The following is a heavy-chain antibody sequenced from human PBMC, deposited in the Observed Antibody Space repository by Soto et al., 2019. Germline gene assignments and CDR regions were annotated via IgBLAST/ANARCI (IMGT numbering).Heavy chain of an antibody. CDR1: GFTFSSYG. D-gene: IGHD4-17*01. CDR3: ARDLGTVTTSWDYFDY. J-gene: IGHJ4*02. V-gene: IGHV3-33*01. CDR2: IWYDGSNK. Sequence: QVQLVESGGGVVQPGRSLRLSCAASGFTFSSYGMHWVRQAPGKGLEWVAVIWYDGSNKYYADSVKGRFTISRDNSKNTLYLQMNSLRAEDTAVYYCARDLGTVTTSWDYFDYWGQGTLVTVSS.